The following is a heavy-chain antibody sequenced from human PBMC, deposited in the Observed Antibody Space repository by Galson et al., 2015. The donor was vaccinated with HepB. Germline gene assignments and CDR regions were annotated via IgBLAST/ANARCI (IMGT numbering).Heavy chain of an antibody. CDR3: ARDHVGMIVTYGMDV. CDR2: ISYDGSNK. CDR1: GFTFSSYA. Sequence: SLRLSCAASGFTFSSYAMHWVCQAPGKGLEWVAVISYDGSNKYYADSVKGRFTISRDNSKNTLYLQMNSLRAEDTAVYYCARDHVGMIVTYGMDVWGQGTTVTVSS. V-gene: IGHV3-30*04. D-gene: IGHD3-22*01. J-gene: IGHJ6*02.